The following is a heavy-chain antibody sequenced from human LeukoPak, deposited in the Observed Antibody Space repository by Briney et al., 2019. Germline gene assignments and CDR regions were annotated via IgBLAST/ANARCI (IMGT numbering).Heavy chain of an antibody. CDR3: AKEGTITMVRGVIIGPYGMDV. D-gene: IGHD3-10*01. Sequence: QPGGSLRLSCAASGFTFSSYGMHWVRQAPGKGLEWVAVISYDGSNKYYADSVKGRFTISRDNSKNTLYLQMNSLRAEDTAVYYCAKEGTITMVRGVIIGPYGMDVWGQGTTVTVSS. CDR2: ISYDGSNK. CDR1: GFTFSSYG. V-gene: IGHV3-30*18. J-gene: IGHJ6*02.